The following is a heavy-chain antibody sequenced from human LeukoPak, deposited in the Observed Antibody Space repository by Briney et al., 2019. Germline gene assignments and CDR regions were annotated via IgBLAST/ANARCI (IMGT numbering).Heavy chain of an antibody. CDR2: ISGSGGST. D-gene: IGHD3-22*01. CDR3: AKSLSYYCDSSGYYYFDY. J-gene: IGHJ4*02. Sequence: GGSLRLSCAASGFTFSSYAMTWVRPAPGKGREWVSSISGSGGSTYYANSVKGRFTISRDNSKNTLYLQMNSLRAEDTAVYYCAKSLSYYCDSSGYYYFDYWGQGTLVTVSS. CDR1: GFTFSSYA. V-gene: IGHV3-23*01.